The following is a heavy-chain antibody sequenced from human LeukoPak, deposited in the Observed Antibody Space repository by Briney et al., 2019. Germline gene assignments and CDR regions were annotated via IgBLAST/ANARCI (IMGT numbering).Heavy chain of an antibody. J-gene: IGHJ5*02. V-gene: IGHV4-61*02. Sequence: PSETLSLTCTVSGGSISSGSYYWSWIRQPAGKGLEWIGRMCSSGSTNYNPSLKSRVTISVDTSQNQFSLKLSSVTAADTAVYYCARGDNWFDPWGQGTLVTVSS. CDR2: MCSSGST. CDR1: GGSISSGSYY. CDR3: ARGDNWFDP.